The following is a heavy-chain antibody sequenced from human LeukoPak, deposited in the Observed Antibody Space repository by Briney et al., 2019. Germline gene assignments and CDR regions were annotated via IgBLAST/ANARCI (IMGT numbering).Heavy chain of an antibody. CDR3: ARGFNWNYVRGADY. D-gene: IGHD1-7*01. Sequence: GGSLRLSCAASGFTFSSYAMHWVRQAPGKGLEWVAVISYDGNNKYYADSVKGRFTISRDNSKNTLYLQMNSLRAEDTAVYYCARGFNWNYVRGADYWGQGTLVTVSS. CDR1: GFTFSSYA. V-gene: IGHV3-30-3*01. CDR2: ISYDGNNK. J-gene: IGHJ4*02.